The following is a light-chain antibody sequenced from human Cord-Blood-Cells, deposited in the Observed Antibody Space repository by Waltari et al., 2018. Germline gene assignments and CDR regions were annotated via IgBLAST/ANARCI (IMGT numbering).Light chain of an antibody. J-gene: IGLJ2*01. CDR2: EGS. Sequence: QSALTQPASVSGSPGQSITISCTGTSSDVGSYNLVSWYQQHPGKAPKLMIYEGSKRPSGVSNRFSGSKSGNTASLTISGLQAEDEADYYCCSYAGSSTPQVVFGGGTKLIVL. V-gene: IGLV2-23*01. CDR1: SSDVGSYNL. CDR3: CSYAGSSTPQVV.